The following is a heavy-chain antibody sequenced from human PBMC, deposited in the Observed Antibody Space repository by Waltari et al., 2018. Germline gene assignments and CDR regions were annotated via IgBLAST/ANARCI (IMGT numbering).Heavy chain of an antibody. V-gene: IGHV3-7*01. CDR1: GFTFSSYW. J-gene: IGHJ4*02. D-gene: IGHD6-13*01. Sequence: EVQLVESGGGLVQPGGSLRLSCAASGFTFSSYWMSWVRQAPGKGLEWVANIKQDGSEKYYVDSVKGRCTIARDNAKNSLYLQMNSLRAEDTAVYYCASIAAAGGFDYWGQGTLVTVSS. CDR2: IKQDGSEK. CDR3: ASIAAAGGFDY.